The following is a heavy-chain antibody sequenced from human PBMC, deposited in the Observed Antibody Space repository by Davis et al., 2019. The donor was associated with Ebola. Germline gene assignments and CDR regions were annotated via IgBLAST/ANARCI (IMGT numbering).Heavy chain of an antibody. Sequence: GESLKISCAASGFTFSTYAMNWVRQAPGKGLEWVSAISGSGGSTYYADSVKGRFTISRDNSKNTLYLQMNSLRAEDTAVYYCAKRGQQLREFDYWGQGTLVTVSS. V-gene: IGHV3-23*01. CDR2: ISGSGGST. J-gene: IGHJ4*02. CDR3: AKRGQQLREFDY. CDR1: GFTFSTYA. D-gene: IGHD6-13*01.